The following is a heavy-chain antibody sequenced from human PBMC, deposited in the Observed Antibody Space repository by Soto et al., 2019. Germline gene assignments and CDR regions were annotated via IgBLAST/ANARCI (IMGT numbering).Heavy chain of an antibody. CDR2: ISGDGGTT. CDR3: ARAGLLASGDY. Sequence: PVGSLRLSCAASGFTFSSSWMYWFRQAPGKGLVWVSGISGDGGTTTHADSVKGRFTISRDNAKNTLYLQMNSLRVEDTAVYYCARAGLLASGDYWGQGTLVTVSS. V-gene: IGHV3-74*01. CDR1: GFTFSSSW. D-gene: IGHD1-26*01. J-gene: IGHJ4*02.